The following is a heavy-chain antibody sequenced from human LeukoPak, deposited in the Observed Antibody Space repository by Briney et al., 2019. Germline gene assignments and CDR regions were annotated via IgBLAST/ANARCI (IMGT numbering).Heavy chain of an antibody. Sequence: SETLSLTCTVSGGSISSYYWSWIRQPPGKGLEWIGYIYYSGSTNYNPSLKSRVTISVDTSKNQFSLKLSSVTAADTAVYYCATARVTKNWFDPWGQGTLVTVSS. D-gene: IGHD4-23*01. CDR1: GGSISSYY. V-gene: IGHV4-59*01. CDR3: ATARVTKNWFDP. CDR2: IYYSGST. J-gene: IGHJ5*02.